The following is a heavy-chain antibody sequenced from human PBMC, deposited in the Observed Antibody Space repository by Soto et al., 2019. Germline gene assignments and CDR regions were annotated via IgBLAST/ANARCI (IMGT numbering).Heavy chain of an antibody. CDR3: AKVTDSSLSAGFDY. Sequence: PGGSLRLSCAASGFTFSSYGMHWVRQAPGKGLEWVAVISYDGSNKYYADSVKGRFTISRDNSKNTLYLQMNSLRAEDTAVYYCAKVTDSSLSAGFDYWGQGTLVTVSS. CDR2: ISYDGSNK. V-gene: IGHV3-30*18. CDR1: GFTFSSYG. D-gene: IGHD6-19*01. J-gene: IGHJ4*02.